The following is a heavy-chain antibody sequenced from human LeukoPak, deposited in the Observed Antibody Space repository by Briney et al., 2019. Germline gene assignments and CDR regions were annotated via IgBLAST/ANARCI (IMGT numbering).Heavy chain of an antibody. CDR3: TKLKGWYGEGFFDY. V-gene: IGHV3-53*01. CDR1: GFTVSSNY. D-gene: IGHD6-19*01. J-gene: IGHJ4*02. Sequence: GALRLSCAASGFTVSSNYMSWVRPPAGKGLEWVSVLYSGGATFYADSVKGRFTISRDTSKNTLYLQMNDLRADDTAVYYCTKLKGWYGEGFFDYWGQGTLVTVSS. CDR2: LYSGGAT.